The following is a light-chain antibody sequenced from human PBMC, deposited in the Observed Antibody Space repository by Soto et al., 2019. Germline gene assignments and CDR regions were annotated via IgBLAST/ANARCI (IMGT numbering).Light chain of an antibody. Sequence: EIVLTQSPGTLSLSPGERATLSCRASQSVSNSFLAWYQQAPGQAPRLLIYGASSRATGIPDRFSGSGSGTDFTLTISRLEPEDFAVYYCQQYGSSPPWTLGQGTKVDIK. CDR1: QSVSNSF. CDR3: QQYGSSPPWT. J-gene: IGKJ1*01. CDR2: GAS. V-gene: IGKV3-20*01.